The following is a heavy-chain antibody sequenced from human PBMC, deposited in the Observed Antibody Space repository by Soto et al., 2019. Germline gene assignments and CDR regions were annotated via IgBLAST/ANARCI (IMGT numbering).Heavy chain of an antibody. V-gene: IGHV4-34*01. CDR2: INHSGST. CDR3: ARTTVADPTFDY. J-gene: IGHJ4*02. D-gene: IGHD4-17*01. CDR1: GGSFSGYY. Sequence: SETLSLTCAVYGGSFSGYYWSWIRQPPGKGLEWIGEINHSGSTNYNPSLKSRVTISVDTSKNQFSLKLSSVTAADTAVYYCARTTVADPTFDYWGQGTLVT.